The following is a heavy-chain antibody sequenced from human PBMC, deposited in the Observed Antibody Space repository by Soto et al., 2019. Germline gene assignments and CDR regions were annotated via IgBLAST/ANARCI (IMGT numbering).Heavy chain of an antibody. CDR3: AKGRGYTYNGGSALDD. J-gene: IGHJ4*02. D-gene: IGHD5-18*01. CDR1: GFTFDDYA. CDR2: ISWNSGNI. Sequence: EVQLVESGGGLVQPGRSLRLSCAASGFTFDDYAVHWVRQAPGKGLEWVSGISWNSGNIGYADSVKGRFTISRDNAKNSLFLQMNSLRPEDTALYYGAKGRGYTYNGGSALDDWGQGTLVTVSS. V-gene: IGHV3-9*01.